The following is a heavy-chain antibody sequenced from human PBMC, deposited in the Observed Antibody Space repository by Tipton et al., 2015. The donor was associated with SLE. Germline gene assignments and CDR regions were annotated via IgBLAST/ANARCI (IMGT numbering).Heavy chain of an antibody. Sequence: TLSLTCTVSGGSISRSNFYWAWIRQPPGKGLEWIGSFYYGKSTFYNPSLKSRVSISVDTSTNRLFLNLISVTAADTALYYCARGPDYSNYYFYRMDVWGQGTTVTVSS. V-gene: IGHV4-39*07. D-gene: IGHD4-11*01. CDR2: FYYGKST. CDR1: GGSISRSNFY. J-gene: IGHJ6*02. CDR3: ARGPDYSNYYFYRMDV.